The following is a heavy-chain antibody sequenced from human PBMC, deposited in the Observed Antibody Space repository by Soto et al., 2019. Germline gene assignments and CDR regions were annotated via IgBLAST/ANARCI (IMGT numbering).Heavy chain of an antibody. CDR3: ARAQEQWLVHYYYYGMDV. CDR1: GYTFTSYA. J-gene: IGHJ6*02. Sequence: ASVKVSCKASGYTFTSYAMHWVRQAPGQRLEWMGWINAGNGNTKYSQKFQGRVTITRDTSASTAYMELSSLRSEDTAVYYCARAQEQWLVHYYYYGMDVWGQGTTVTVSS. CDR2: INAGNGNT. V-gene: IGHV1-3*01. D-gene: IGHD6-19*01.